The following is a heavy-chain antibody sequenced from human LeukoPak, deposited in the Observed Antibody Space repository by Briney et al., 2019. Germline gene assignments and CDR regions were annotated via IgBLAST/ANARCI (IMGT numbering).Heavy chain of an antibody. CDR1: GFTFSSYS. Sequence: PGGSLRLSCAASGFTFSSYSMNWVRQAPGKGLEWVSYISSSSSTIYYADSVKGRFTISRDNAKNSLYLQMNSLRAEDTAVYYCARDSGSGWYWNYFDYWGQGTLVTVSS. CDR2: ISSSSSTI. CDR3: ARDSGSGWYWNYFDY. V-gene: IGHV3-48*04. J-gene: IGHJ4*02. D-gene: IGHD6-19*01.